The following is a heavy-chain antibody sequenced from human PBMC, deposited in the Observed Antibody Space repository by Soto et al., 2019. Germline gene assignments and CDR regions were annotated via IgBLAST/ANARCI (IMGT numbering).Heavy chain of an antibody. CDR1: GYTFTGYY. CDR3: ARPRHDYGDYGLWFDP. D-gene: IGHD4-17*01. Sequence: QVQLVQSGAEVKKPGASVKVSCKASGYTFTGYYMHWVRQAPGQGLEWMGWINPNSGGTNYAQKFQGWVTMTRDTSISTAYMELSRLRSDDTAVYYCARPRHDYGDYGLWFDPWGQGTLVTVSS. CDR2: INPNSGGT. V-gene: IGHV1-2*04. J-gene: IGHJ5*02.